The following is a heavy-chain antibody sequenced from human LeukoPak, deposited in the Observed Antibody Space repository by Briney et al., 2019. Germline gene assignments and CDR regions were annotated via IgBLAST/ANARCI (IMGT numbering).Heavy chain of an antibody. CDR1: GFTVSSNY. J-gene: IGHJ5*02. V-gene: IGHV3-66*01. CDR3: ARDSGTTGEVKFDP. D-gene: IGHD3-10*01. Sequence: GGSLRLSCAASGFTVSSNYMSWVRQAPGKGLEWVSVIYSGGSTYYAGSVKGRFTISRDNAKNSLYLQMNSLRAEDTAVYYCARDSGTTGEVKFDPWGQGTLVTVSS. CDR2: IYSGGST.